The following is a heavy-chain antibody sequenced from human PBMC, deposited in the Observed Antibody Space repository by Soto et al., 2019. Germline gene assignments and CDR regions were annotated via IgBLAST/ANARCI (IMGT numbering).Heavy chain of an antibody. CDR2: IIPILGIA. V-gene: IGHV1-69*02. CDR1: GGTFSSYT. J-gene: IGHJ4*02. Sequence: SVKVSCKASGGTFSSYTISWVRQAPGQGLEWMGRIIPILGIANYAQKFQGRVMITADKSTSTAYMELSSLRSEDTAVYYCARMGDVTLSMYYDILTGPQWGQGTLVTVSS. D-gene: IGHD3-9*01. CDR3: ARMGDVTLSMYYDILTGPQ.